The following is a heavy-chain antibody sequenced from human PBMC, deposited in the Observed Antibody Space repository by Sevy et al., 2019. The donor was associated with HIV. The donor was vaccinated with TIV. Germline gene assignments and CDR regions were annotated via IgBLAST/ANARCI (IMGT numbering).Heavy chain of an antibody. D-gene: IGHD6-6*01. CDR1: GFTFSSYS. Sequence: GGSLRLSCAASGFTFSSYSMNWVRQAPGKGLEWVSYISSSSSTIYYADSVKGRFTISRDNAKNSLYLQMNSLRAEDTAVYYCAGDLRIAARDGVDYWGQGTLVTVSS. V-gene: IGHV3-48*01. CDR3: AGDLRIAARDGVDY. J-gene: IGHJ4*02. CDR2: ISSSSSTI.